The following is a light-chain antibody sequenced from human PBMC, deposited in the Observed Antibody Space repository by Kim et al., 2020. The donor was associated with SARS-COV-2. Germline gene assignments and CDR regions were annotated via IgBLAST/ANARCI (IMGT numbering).Light chain of an antibody. CDR1: HIVTSSY. Sequence: PGERATLSCRASHIVTSSYFAWYQQKLGQSPRLLIYGASRRATGVPDRFSGSGSGTDFTLTISRLEPEDSAVYYCQKYGSSPPLTFGGGTKLEI. CDR3: QKYGSSPPLT. V-gene: IGKV3-20*01. CDR2: GAS. J-gene: IGKJ4*01.